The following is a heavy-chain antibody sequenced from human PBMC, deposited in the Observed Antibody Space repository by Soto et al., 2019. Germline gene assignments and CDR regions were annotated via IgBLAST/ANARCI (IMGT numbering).Heavy chain of an antibody. Sequence: PGGSLRLSCEASGFIFSNAEMNWVRQAPGKGLEWVAHISNTGSTVFFADSVKGRFTISRDNTKNSVYLQMNSLRAGDTAVYYCARAGSESRGYYFFDSWGQGAQVTVSS. J-gene: IGHJ4*02. V-gene: IGHV3-48*03. CDR3: ARAGSESRGYYFFDS. D-gene: IGHD3-22*01. CDR2: ISNTGSTV. CDR1: GFIFSNAE.